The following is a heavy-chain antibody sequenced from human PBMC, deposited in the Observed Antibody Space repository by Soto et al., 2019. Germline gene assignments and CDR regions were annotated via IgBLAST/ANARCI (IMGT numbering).Heavy chain of an antibody. CDR1: GFTFSSYA. CDR3: AREWVGYCSGGSCYDAFDI. J-gene: IGHJ3*02. D-gene: IGHD2-15*01. CDR2: ISYDGSNK. Sequence: QVQLVESGGGVVQPGRSLRLSCAASGFTFSSYAMHWVRLAPGKGLEWVAVISYDGSNKYYADSVKGRFTISRDNSKNTLYLQMNSLRAEDTAVYYCAREWVGYCSGGSCYDAFDIWGQGTMVTVSS. V-gene: IGHV3-30-3*01.